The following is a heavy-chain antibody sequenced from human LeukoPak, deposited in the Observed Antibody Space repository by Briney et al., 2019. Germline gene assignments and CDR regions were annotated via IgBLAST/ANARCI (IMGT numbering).Heavy chain of an antibody. D-gene: IGHD4-17*01. CDR1: GVSISNSY. J-gene: IGHJ3*02. Sequence: SETLSLTCSVSGVSISNSYCSWIRQSPGKGLEWIGYIYYSGTFNYNPSLKSRVTISLDTSKNQFSLKLNSVTAADTAVYYCARDRTVTKEAAFDIWGQGTMVTVSS. V-gene: IGHV4-59*01. CDR3: ARDRTVTKEAAFDI. CDR2: IYYSGTF.